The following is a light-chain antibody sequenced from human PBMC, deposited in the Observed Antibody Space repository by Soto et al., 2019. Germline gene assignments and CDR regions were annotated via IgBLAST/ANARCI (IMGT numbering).Light chain of an antibody. CDR1: QSVGSN. J-gene: IGKJ1*01. Sequence: EIVMTQSPATLSVAPGERATLSCRASQSVGSNLAWYQQKRGQAPRLLIYGASTRATGIPDRFSGSVSGTDFPLTIHSLQSEDFAIFLCQQYPNWPRDRTFRQGTEVEIK. CDR2: GAS. CDR3: QQYPNWPRDRT. V-gene: IGKV3-15*01.